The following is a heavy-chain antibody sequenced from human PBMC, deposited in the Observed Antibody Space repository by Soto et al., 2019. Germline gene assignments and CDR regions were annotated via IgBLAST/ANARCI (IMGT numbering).Heavy chain of an antibody. CDR3: AGRSNRYGMDV. CDR1: GFTVSSNY. V-gene: IGHV3-53*01. CDR2: IYSGGST. Sequence: PGGSLRLSCAASGFTVSSNYMSWVRQAPGKGLEWVSVIYSGGSTYYADSVKGRFTISRDNFKNTLYLQMNSLRAEDTAVYYCAGRSNRYGMDVWGQGTTVTVSS. J-gene: IGHJ6*02. D-gene: IGHD4-4*01.